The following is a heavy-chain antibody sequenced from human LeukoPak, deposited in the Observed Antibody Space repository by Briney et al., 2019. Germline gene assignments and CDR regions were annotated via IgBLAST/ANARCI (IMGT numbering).Heavy chain of an antibody. CDR1: GGSISSYY. J-gene: IGHJ3*02. CDR2: IYYSGST. V-gene: IGHV4-59*01. Sequence: SETLSLTCTVSGGSISSYYWSWIRQPPGKGLEWIGYIYYSGSTNYNPSLKSRVTISVDTSKNQFSLKLSSVTAEDTAVYYCARDPLRGPRGAFDIWGQGTMVTVSS. CDR3: ARDPLRGPRGAFDI.